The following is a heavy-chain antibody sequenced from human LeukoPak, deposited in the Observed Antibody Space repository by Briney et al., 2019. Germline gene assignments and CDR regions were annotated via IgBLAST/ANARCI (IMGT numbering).Heavy chain of an antibody. Sequence: PGGSLRLSCAASGFTVSSYSMNWVRHAPGKGLEWVSFISSSSSPIYYADSVKGRFTISRDNAKNSVYLQMNSLRDEDTAVYYCARGGLEWLSYWGQGTLVTVS. CDR2: ISSSSSPI. J-gene: IGHJ4*02. CDR1: GFTVSSYS. CDR3: ARGGLEWLSY. D-gene: IGHD6-19*01. V-gene: IGHV3-48*02.